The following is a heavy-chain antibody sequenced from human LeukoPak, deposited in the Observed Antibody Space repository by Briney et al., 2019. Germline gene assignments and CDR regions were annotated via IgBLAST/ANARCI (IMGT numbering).Heavy chain of an antibody. CDR2: IYPGDSDT. D-gene: IGHD3-3*01. J-gene: IGHJ5*02. Sequence: PGESLKISCKGSGYSFTSYWIGWVRQMPGKGLEWMGIIYPGDSDTRYSPSFQGQVTISADKSISTAYLQWSSLKASDTAMYYCARLWGITIFGVVTGWFDPWGQGTLVTVSS. CDR3: ARLWGITIFGVVTGWFDP. V-gene: IGHV5-51*01. CDR1: GYSFTSYW.